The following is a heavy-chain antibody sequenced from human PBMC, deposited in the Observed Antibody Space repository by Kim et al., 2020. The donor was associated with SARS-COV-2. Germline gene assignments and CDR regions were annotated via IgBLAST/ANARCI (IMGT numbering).Heavy chain of an antibody. CDR2: ISSSSSYI. CDR1: GFTFSSYS. J-gene: IGHJ5*02. CDR3: GEGSSGSYSHP. Sequence: GGSLRFSCAASGFTFSSYSMNWVRQAPGKGLEWVSSISSSSSYIYYADSVKGRFTISRDNAKNSLYLQMNSLRAEDTAVYYCGEGSSGSYSHPWGQGTLVTVSS. D-gene: IGHD3-10*01. V-gene: IGHV3-21*01.